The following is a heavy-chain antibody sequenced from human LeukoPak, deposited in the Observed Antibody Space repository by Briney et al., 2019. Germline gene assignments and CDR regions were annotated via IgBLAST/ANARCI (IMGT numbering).Heavy chain of an antibody. CDR1: GGSISSYY. J-gene: IGHJ4*02. V-gene: IGHV4-59*12. D-gene: IGHD3-22*01. CDR3: ARLNYYYDSSGYYLTPFDY. CDR2: IYYSGST. Sequence: KPSETLSLTCTVSGGSISSYYWSWIRQPPGKGLEWIGYIYYSGSTNYNPSLKSRVTISVDTSKNQFSLKLSSVTAADTAVYYCARLNYYYDSSGYYLTPFDYWGQGTLVTVSS.